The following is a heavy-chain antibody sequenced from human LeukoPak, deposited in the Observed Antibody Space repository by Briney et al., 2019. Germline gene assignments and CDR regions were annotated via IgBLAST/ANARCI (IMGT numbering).Heavy chain of an antibody. D-gene: IGHD3-22*01. CDR3: ARAPYSSGYNYFDY. J-gene: IGHJ4*02. CDR2: IWYDGSNK. V-gene: IGHV3-33*01. CDR1: GFTFSSYG. Sequence: PGGSLRLSCAASGFTFSSYGMHWVRQAPGKGLEWVAVIWYDGSNKYYADSVKGRFTISRHNSKNTLYLQMNSLRAEDTAVYYCARAPYSSGYNYFDYWGQGTLVTVSS.